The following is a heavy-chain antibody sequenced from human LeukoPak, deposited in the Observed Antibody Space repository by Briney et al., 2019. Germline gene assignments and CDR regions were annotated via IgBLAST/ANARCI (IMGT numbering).Heavy chain of an antibody. V-gene: IGHV4-59*01. D-gene: IGHD3-22*01. Sequence: PSETLSLTCNVSGGSISSSYWSWIRQPPGKGLEWIGYIYDSGSTNYNPSLKSRVTISVDTSKNQFSLKLSPVTAAGTAVFYCASLTTADAFDIWGQGTMVTVSS. J-gene: IGHJ3*02. CDR3: ASLTTADAFDI. CDR1: GGSISSSY. CDR2: IYDSGST.